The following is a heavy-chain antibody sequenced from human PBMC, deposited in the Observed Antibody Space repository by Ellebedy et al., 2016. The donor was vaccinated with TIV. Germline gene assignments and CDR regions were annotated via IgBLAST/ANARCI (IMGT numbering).Heavy chain of an antibody. Sequence: ASVKVSXKASGYTFTSYAMHWVRQAPGQRLEWMGWINAGNGNTKYSQKFQGRVTITRDTSASTAYMELSSLRSEDTAVYYCVRESTVTTLVVDPWGQGTLVTVSS. V-gene: IGHV1-3*01. J-gene: IGHJ5*02. D-gene: IGHD4-17*01. CDR1: GYTFTSYA. CDR3: VRESTVTTLVVDP. CDR2: INAGNGNT.